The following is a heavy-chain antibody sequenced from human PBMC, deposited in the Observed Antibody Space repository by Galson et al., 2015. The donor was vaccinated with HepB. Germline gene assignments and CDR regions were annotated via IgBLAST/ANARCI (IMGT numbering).Heavy chain of an antibody. CDR2: VSGSGFDT. V-gene: IGHV3-23*01. J-gene: IGHJ4*02. CDR3: ARSGGGVRFLGAD. CDR1: GFTFNTYA. D-gene: IGHD3-3*01. Sequence: SLRLSCAASGFTFNTYAMTWFRQAPEKGLEWVATVSGSGFDTYYKESLKGRSIISRDNTKNMLALEMKHLRAEDTALYYCARSGGGVRFLGADWGQGTRVTVSS.